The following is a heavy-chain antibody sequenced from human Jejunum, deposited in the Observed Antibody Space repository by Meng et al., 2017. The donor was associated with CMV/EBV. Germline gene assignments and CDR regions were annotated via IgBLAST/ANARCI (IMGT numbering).Heavy chain of an antibody. V-gene: IGHV3-49*04. Sequence: CIGSGFTFGDHAMNRVRQAPGKGLECVGCIRSKVYGGTSEYAASVRGRFTISRDDSRNIAHLQMNSLNTEDTAIYYCTRATTASLWGQGTLVTVSS. CDR1: GFTFGDHA. D-gene: IGHD1-14*01. CDR3: TRATTASL. J-gene: IGHJ4*02. CDR2: IRSKVYGGTS.